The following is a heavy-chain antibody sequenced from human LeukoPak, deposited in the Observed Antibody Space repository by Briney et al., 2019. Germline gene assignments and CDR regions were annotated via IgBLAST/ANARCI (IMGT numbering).Heavy chain of an antibody. CDR3: AKFHTVTSTY. D-gene: IGHD4-11*01. CDR1: GFTFGSYG. Sequence: GESLRLSCAASGFTFGSYGMSWVRQAQAKGMEWGSGISGSGDSTYYADSVKGRFNISRDNSKNTLYVQINSLRAEDTAVYYCAKFHTVTSTYWGQGALVTVSS. V-gene: IGHV3-23*01. CDR2: ISGSGDST. J-gene: IGHJ4*02.